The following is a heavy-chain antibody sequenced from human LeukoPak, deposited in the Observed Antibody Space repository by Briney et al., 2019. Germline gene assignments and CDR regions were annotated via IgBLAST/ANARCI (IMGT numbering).Heavy chain of an antibody. D-gene: IGHD2-15*01. CDR1: GFTFSSYG. J-gene: IGHJ4*02. Sequence: GGSLRLSCAASGFTFSSYGMHWVRQAPGKGLEWVAVISYDGSNKYYADSVKGRFTISRDNSKNTLYLQMNSLRAEDTAVYYCAKDQLNRFCSGGSCSITHDCWGQGTLVTVSS. CDR2: ISYDGSNK. CDR3: AKDQLNRFCSGGSCSITHDC. V-gene: IGHV3-30*18.